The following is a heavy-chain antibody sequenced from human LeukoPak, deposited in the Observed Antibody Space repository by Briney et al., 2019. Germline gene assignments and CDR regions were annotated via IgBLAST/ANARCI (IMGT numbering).Heavy chain of an antibody. V-gene: IGHV3-74*01. CDR1: GFTFSTYW. CDR2: INTDGSSI. J-gene: IGHJ4*02. Sequence: GGSLRLSCVASGFTFSTYWMHWVRQAPGKGLVWVSRINTDGSSISYADSVKGRFTISRDNAKNTLYLQMNSLRAEDTAVYYCARADFWTGYYGYWGQGVLVTVSS. CDR3: ARADFWTGYYGY. D-gene: IGHD3/OR15-3a*01.